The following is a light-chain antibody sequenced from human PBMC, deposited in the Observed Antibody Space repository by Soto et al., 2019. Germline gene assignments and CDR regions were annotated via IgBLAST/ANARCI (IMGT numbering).Light chain of an antibody. Sequence: DIKMTQSPSSLSASVGDRATITCRASQSISSYLNWYQQNPGKAPKLLISAASSLQSEVPSRFSGSGSGTDFTLTISNLQPEDFATYYCQQSYSTPPTFGQGTKVEIK. CDR3: QQSYSTPPT. CDR2: AAS. V-gene: IGKV1-39*01. CDR1: QSISSY. J-gene: IGKJ1*01.